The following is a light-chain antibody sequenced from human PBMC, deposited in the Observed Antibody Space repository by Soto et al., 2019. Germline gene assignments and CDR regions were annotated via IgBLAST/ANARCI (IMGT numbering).Light chain of an antibody. J-gene: IGKJ5*01. CDR3: QQYGSSPPIT. Sequence: EIVMTQSPATLSVSPRERATLSCRASQSISNKLAWHQQKSGQAPRLHIHGASSRATGIPDRFSGSGSGTDFTLTISRLEPEDFAVYYCQQYGSSPPITFGQGTRLEIK. CDR2: GAS. V-gene: IGKV3-20*01. CDR1: QSISNK.